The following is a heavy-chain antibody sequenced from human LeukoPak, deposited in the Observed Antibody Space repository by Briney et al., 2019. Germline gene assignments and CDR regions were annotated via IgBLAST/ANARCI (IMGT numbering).Heavy chain of an antibody. CDR1: GYTFTSYD. J-gene: IGHJ5*02. CDR2: MNPNSGNT. D-gene: IGHD3-3*01. Sequence: ASVKVSCKASGYTFTSYDINWVRQATGQGLEWMGWMNPNSGNTGYAQRSQGRVTITRNTSISTAYMELSSLRSEDTAVYYCARGRFLEWFHTSEGWFDPWGQGTLVTVSS. V-gene: IGHV1-8*03. CDR3: ARGRFLEWFHTSEGWFDP.